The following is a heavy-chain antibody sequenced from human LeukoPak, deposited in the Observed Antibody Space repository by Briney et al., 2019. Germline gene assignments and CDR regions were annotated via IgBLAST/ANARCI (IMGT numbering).Heavy chain of an antibody. J-gene: IGHJ4*02. Sequence: PGGSLRLSCAASGFTFSSYSMNWVRQAPGKGLEWVSSISSSSTYIYYADSVKGRFTISRDNAKNSLYLQMNSLRADDTAVYYCARDEGAPNFDYWGQGTLVIVSS. D-gene: IGHD1-26*01. V-gene: IGHV3-21*01. CDR3: ARDEGAPNFDY. CDR1: GFTFSSYS. CDR2: ISSSSTYI.